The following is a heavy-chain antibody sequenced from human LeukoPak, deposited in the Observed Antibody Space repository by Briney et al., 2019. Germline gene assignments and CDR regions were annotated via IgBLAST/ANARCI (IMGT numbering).Heavy chain of an antibody. D-gene: IGHD3-10*01. J-gene: IGHJ4*02. Sequence: GGSLRLSCVASGFTFKDCWMTWVRQAPGKGLEWVASIKKDGSEKYYGDSVAGRFTISRDNAKNSLYLQMNSLRAEDTALYYCRQYGAGSTWGQGTLVTVSS. CDR2: IKKDGSEK. V-gene: IGHV3-7*01. CDR1: GFTFKDCW. CDR3: RQYGAGST.